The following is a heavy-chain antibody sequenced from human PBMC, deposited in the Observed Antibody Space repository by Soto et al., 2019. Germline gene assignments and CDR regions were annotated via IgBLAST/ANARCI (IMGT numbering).Heavy chain of an antibody. Sequence: QVQLVQSGAVVKKPGSSVKVSCKASGGTFSSYAISWVRQAPGQGLEWMGGIIPIFGTANYAQKFQGRVTITADESTSTAYMELSSLRSEDTAVYYCARESGGSRYCSSTSCYTVGWFDPWGQGTLVTVSS. J-gene: IGHJ5*02. CDR1: GGTFSSYA. CDR3: ARESGGSRYCSSTSCYTVGWFDP. CDR2: IIPIFGTA. D-gene: IGHD2-2*02. V-gene: IGHV1-69*01.